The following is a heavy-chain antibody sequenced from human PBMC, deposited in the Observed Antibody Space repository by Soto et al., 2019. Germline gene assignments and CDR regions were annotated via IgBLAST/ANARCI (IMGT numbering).Heavy chain of an antibody. D-gene: IGHD4-17*01. Sequence: QVQLQESGPGLVKPSETLSLTCTVSGGSISSYYWSWIRQPPGKGLEWIGFILYSGTTNYNPSLKSRATISVDTSKIQFSLKLSSVTAAETAVYYCARAKGFGDYSFDCWGQGAQVTVSS. V-gene: IGHV4-59*01. CDR3: ARAKGFGDYSFDC. CDR1: GGSISSYY. CDR2: ILYSGTT. J-gene: IGHJ4*02.